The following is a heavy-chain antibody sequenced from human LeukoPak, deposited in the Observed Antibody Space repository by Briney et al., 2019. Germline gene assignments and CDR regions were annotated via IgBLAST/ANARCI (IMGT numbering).Heavy chain of an antibody. J-gene: IGHJ3*02. CDR2: INPNSGGT. Sequence: ASVKVSCKASGYTFTGYYMHWVRQAPGQGLEWMGWINPNSGGTNYAQKFQGRVTMTRDTSISTAYMELSRLRSDDTAVYYCARGDYYDSSGYYLYAFDIWGQGTMVTVSS. CDR1: GYTFTGYY. V-gene: IGHV1-2*02. D-gene: IGHD3-22*01. CDR3: ARGDYYDSSGYYLYAFDI.